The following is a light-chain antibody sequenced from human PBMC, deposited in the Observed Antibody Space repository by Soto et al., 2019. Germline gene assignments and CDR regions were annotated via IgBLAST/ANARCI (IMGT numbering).Light chain of an antibody. CDR3: QQYNLHSPAT. Sequence: DIQMTQSPSSLSASVGDRVTITCRASQNIGRWLAWYQQKPGKAPKLMIYDVSTLISGVPSRFSGSGSGTEFTLTNSSLQPDDFTTYYCQQYNLHSPATFGPGTLVEVK. CDR2: DVS. J-gene: IGKJ1*01. V-gene: IGKV1-5*01. CDR1: QNIGRW.